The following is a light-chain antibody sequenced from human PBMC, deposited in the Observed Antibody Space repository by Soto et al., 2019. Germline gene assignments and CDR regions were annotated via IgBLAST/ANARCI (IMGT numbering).Light chain of an antibody. V-gene: IGKV3-15*01. CDR1: ESVSSN. CDR2: GVS. CDR3: QQYKKWPLT. J-gene: IGKJ4*01. Sequence: EIVMTQSPDTLSVSPGERATLSCRASESVSSNLAWYQQKPGQAPRLLIDGVSTRATGIPARFSGSGSGKEFTLTISSLQSEDFAVYSYQQYKKWPLTFGGGTKVEIK.